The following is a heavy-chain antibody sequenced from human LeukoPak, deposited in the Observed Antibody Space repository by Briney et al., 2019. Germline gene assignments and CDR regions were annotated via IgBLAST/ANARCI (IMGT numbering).Heavy chain of an antibody. CDR1: GGSFSGYY. CDR2: IYYSGST. CDR3: ASYDYGGAIFDY. V-gene: IGHV4-31*11. J-gene: IGHJ4*02. Sequence: SETLSLTCAVYGGSFSGYYWSWIRQHPGKGLEWIGYIYYSGSTYYNPSLKSRVTISVDTSKNQFSLKLSSVTAADTAVYYCASYDYGGAIFDYWGQGTLVTVSS. D-gene: IGHD4-23*01.